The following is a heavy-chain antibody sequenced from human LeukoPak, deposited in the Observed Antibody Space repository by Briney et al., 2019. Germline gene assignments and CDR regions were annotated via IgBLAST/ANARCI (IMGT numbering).Heavy chain of an antibody. V-gene: IGHV3-30*03. CDR3: ARDQGGDLWPGYFDY. CDR1: GFTFSSYS. D-gene: IGHD3-16*01. CDR2: ISYDGSNK. J-gene: IGHJ4*02. Sequence: PGGSLRLSCAASGFTFSSYSMNWVRQAPGKGLEWVAVISYDGSNKYYADSVKGRFTISRDNSKNTLYLQMNSLRAEDTAVYYCARDQGGDLWPGYFDYWGQGTLVTVSS.